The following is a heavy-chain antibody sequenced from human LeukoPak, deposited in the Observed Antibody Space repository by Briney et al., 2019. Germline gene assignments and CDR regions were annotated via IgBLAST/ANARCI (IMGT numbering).Heavy chain of an antibody. J-gene: IGHJ4*02. D-gene: IGHD3-3*01. V-gene: IGHV4-34*01. CDR1: GFTFGSYS. CDR2: INHSGST. Sequence: PGGSLRLSCAASGFTFGSYSMNWVRQPPGKGLEWIGEINHSGSTNYNPSLKSRVTISVDTSKNQFSLKLSSVTAADTAVYYCARAPYYDFWSGYYSLDYWGQGTLVTVSS. CDR3: ARAPYYDFWSGYYSLDY.